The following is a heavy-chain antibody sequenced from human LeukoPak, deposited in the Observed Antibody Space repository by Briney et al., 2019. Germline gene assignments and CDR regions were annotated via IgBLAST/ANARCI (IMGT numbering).Heavy chain of an antibody. Sequence: GGPLRLSCAASGFTFSSYAMSWVRQAPGKGLEWVSNISGGGISGGNTYYADSVKGRFTISRDNSKNTLYLQMNSLRTEDTAVYYCAKSGNNRFDYWGQGTLVTVSS. D-gene: IGHD4-23*01. J-gene: IGHJ4*02. CDR2: ISGGGISGGNT. CDR1: GFTFSSYA. CDR3: AKSGNNRFDY. V-gene: IGHV3-23*01.